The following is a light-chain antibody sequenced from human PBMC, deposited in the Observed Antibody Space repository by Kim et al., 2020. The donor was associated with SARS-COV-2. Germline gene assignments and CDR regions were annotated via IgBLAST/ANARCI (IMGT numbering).Light chain of an antibody. CDR2: GAS. Sequence: EIVMTQSPATLSVSPGERATLSCRASQSVSSNLAWYQQKPGQAPRLLIYGASTRATGIPARFSGSGSGTEFTLTNSSLQSEDFAVYYCQQYNNWPWTFGQGTRWISN. CDR3: QQYNNWPWT. V-gene: IGKV3-15*01. CDR1: QSVSSN. J-gene: IGKJ1*01.